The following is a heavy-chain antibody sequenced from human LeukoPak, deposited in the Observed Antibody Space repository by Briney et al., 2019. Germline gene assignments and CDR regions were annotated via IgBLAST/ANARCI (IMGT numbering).Heavy chain of an antibody. CDR3: ARGGYDFWSGYLYYFDY. Sequence: SETLSLTCTVSGGSISSYYWSWIRQSPGKGLEWIGYIFYVGSTNYNPSLKSRVTISVDTSKNQFSLKLSSVTAADTAVYYCARGGYDFWSGYLYYFDYWGQGTLVTVSS. CDR2: IFYVGST. V-gene: IGHV4-59*08. CDR1: GGSISSYY. D-gene: IGHD3-3*01. J-gene: IGHJ4*02.